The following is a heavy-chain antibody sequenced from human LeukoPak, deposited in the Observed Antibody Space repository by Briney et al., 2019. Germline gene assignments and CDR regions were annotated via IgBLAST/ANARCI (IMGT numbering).Heavy chain of an antibody. V-gene: IGHV1-46*01. CDR3: AREESGGYFDY. CDR2: ISPTGSST. J-gene: IGHJ4*02. D-gene: IGHD2-8*02. Sequence: ASVKVSCKASGSTFTNYYMHWVRQAPGQGLEWMGLISPTGSSTNYAQKFRGRVTMTRDTSTTTVYMELSSLRSEDTAVYYCAREESGGYFDYWGQGTLVTVSS. CDR1: GSTFTNYY.